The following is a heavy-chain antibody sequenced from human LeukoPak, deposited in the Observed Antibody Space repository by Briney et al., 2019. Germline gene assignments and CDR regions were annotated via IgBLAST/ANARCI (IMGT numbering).Heavy chain of an antibody. J-gene: IGHJ4*02. V-gene: IGHV3-7*03. D-gene: IGHD6-13*01. Sequence: GGSLRLSCAASGFTFNSYWMSWVRQAPGKGLEWVANIKQDGSEKYYVDSVKGRFTISRDNAKNSLYLQMNSLRAEDTAVYYCARVAWDSSWYGLDYWGQGTLVTVSS. CDR1: GFTFNSYW. CDR3: ARVAWDSSWYGLDY. CDR2: IKQDGSEK.